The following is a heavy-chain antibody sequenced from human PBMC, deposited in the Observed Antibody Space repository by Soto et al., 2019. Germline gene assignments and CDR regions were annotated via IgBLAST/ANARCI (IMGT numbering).Heavy chain of an antibody. D-gene: IGHD5-18*01. J-gene: IGHJ6*02. Sequence: SETLSLTCTVSGGSISSYYWSWIRQPPGKGLEWIGYIYYSGSTNYNPSLKSRVTISVDTSKNQFSLKLSSVTAADTAVYYCARDQGGYSFNYYYGMDVWGQGTTVTVSS. CDR2: IYYSGST. CDR1: GGSISSYY. V-gene: IGHV4-59*01. CDR3: ARDQGGYSFNYYYGMDV.